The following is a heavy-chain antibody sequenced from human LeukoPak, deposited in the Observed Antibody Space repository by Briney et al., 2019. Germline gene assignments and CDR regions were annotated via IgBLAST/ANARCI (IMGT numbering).Heavy chain of an antibody. Sequence: ASVKVSCKASGYTFTSYYMHWVRQAPGQGLEWMGIINPSGGSTNYAQKLQGRVTMTTDTSTSTAYMELRSLRSDDTAVYYCARDQGYYYDSSGYYYIPWGQGTLVTVSS. CDR1: GYTFTSYY. CDR3: ARDQGYYYDSSGYYYIP. J-gene: IGHJ5*02. CDR2: INPSGGST. V-gene: IGHV1-46*01. D-gene: IGHD3-22*01.